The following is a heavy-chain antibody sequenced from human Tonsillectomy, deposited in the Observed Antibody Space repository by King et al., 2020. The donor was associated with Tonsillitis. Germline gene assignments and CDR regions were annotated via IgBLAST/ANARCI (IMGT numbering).Heavy chain of an antibody. J-gene: IGHJ4*02. Sequence: VQLVESGGDLVKPGGSLRLPCAASGFTFSDYAMNWVRQAPGKGLEWVSSISSSSSYIYYADSMKGRFSISRDNAKNSLYLQMNSLRVEDTAVYYCASSRCDILTGYPLSPIDYWGQGTLVTVSS. D-gene: IGHD3-9*01. V-gene: IGHV3-21*01. CDR3: ASSRCDILTGYPLSPIDY. CDR1: GFTFSDYA. CDR2: ISSSSSYI.